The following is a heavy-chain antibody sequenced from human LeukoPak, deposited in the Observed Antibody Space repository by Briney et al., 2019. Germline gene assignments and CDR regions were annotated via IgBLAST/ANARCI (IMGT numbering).Heavy chain of an antibody. CDR3: TRVGSSGSVDY. CDR1: GFTFSDYY. D-gene: IGHD1-1*01. V-gene: IGHV3-11*06. J-gene: IGHJ4*02. CDR2: ISSRSSDT. Sequence: GGSLRLSCAASGFTFSDYYMSWIRQAPGKGLEWVSYISSRSSDTNYADSVKGRFTISRDNAKNSLYLQMNSLRAEDTAVYYCTRVGSSGSVDYWGQGILVTVSS.